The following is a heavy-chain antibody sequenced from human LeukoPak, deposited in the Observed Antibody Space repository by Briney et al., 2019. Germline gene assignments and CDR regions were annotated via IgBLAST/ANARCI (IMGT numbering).Heavy chain of an antibody. Sequence: ASVKVSCRASGYTFTSYGINWVRQAPGQGLEWMGWISAYNGNTNYAQKLQGRVTMTTDTSTSTAYMELRSLRSDDTAVYYCARDPVSIAAAGTALQHWGQGTLVTVSS. CDR1: GYTFTSYG. J-gene: IGHJ1*01. CDR2: ISAYNGNT. D-gene: IGHD6-13*01. CDR3: ARDPVSIAAAGTALQH. V-gene: IGHV1-18*01.